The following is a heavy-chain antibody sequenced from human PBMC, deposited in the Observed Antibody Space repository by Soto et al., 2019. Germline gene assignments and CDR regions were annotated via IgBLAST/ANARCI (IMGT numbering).Heavy chain of an antibody. CDR1: GFTFSSYG. V-gene: IGHV3-30*18. Sequence: QVQLVESGGGVVQPGRSLRLSCAASGFTFSSYGMHWVRQAPGKGLEWVAVISYDGSNKYYADSVKGRFTISRDNSKNTLYQQMNSLIAEDTAVYYCAKDPIAAAGVSPYYFDYLGQGTLVTGSS. CDR2: ISYDGSNK. D-gene: IGHD6-13*01. J-gene: IGHJ4*02. CDR3: AKDPIAAAGVSPYYFDY.